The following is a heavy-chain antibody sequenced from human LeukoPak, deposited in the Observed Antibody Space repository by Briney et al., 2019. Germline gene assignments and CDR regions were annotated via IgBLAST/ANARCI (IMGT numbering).Heavy chain of an antibody. V-gene: IGHV3-30-3*01. CDR1: GFTFSSYA. D-gene: IGHD6-19*01. J-gene: IGHJ4*02. CDR3: ARGPGYCSGWYVLSVDY. CDR2: ISYDGSIK. Sequence: GGSLRLSCAASGFTFSSYAMHWVRQAPGKGLEWVAVISYDGSIKYYADSVKGRFTTSRDNSKNMLYLQMNSLSAEDAAVYYCARGPGYCSGWYVLSVDYWGQGTLVTVSS.